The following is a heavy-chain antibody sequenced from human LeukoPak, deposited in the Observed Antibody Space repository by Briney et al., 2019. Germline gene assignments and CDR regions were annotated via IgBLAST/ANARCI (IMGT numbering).Heavy chain of an antibody. Sequence: TSETLSLTCAVYGGSFSGYYWSWIRQPPGKGLEWIGEINHSGSTNYNPSLKSRVTISVDTSKNQFSLKLSSVTAADTAVYYCARGEYNYYMDVWGKGTTVTVSS. CDR3: ARGEYNYYMDV. CDR2: INHSGST. CDR1: GGSFSGYY. V-gene: IGHV4-34*01. J-gene: IGHJ6*03. D-gene: IGHD6-6*01.